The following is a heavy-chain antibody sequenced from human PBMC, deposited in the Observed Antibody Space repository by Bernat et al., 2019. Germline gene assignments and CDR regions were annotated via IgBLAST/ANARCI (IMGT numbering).Heavy chain of an antibody. CDR2: ISSSSSYI. CDR3: ARGIKYSYGMDV. V-gene: IGHV3-21*05. CDR1: GFTFSSYS. J-gene: IGHJ6*02. D-gene: IGHD1-14*01. Sequence: EVQLVESGGGLVKPGGSLRLSCAASGFTFSSYSMNWVRQAPGKGLEWVSYISSSSSYIYYADSVKGRFTISRDNAKNSLYLQMNSLRAEDTAVYYCARGIKYSYGMDVWGQGTTVTVSS.